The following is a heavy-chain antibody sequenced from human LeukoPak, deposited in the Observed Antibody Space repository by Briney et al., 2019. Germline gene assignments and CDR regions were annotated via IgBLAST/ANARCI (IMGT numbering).Heavy chain of an antibody. CDR1: GGSISSHY. CDR3: ARDGYSYGYDY. D-gene: IGHD5-18*01. CDR2: IYYGGST. V-gene: IGHV4-59*11. Sequence: PSETLSLTCTVSGGSISSHYWSWIRQPPGKGLEWIGYIYYGGSTNYNPSLKSRVTISVDTSKNQFSLKLSSVTAADTAVYYCARDGYSYGYDYWGQGTLVTVSS. J-gene: IGHJ4*02.